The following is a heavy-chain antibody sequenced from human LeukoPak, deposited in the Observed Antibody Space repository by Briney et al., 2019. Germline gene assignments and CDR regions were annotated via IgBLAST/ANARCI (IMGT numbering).Heavy chain of an antibody. J-gene: IGHJ4*02. CDR1: GYSFSSGYY. Sequence: PSETLSLTCAVSGYSFSSGYYWGWIRQPPGKGLEWIGSIYHSGSTYYNPSLKSPVTISIDTSKNQFSLKLSSVTAADTAVYYCASRRIQLDVDYWGQGTLVTVSS. V-gene: IGHV4-38-2*01. CDR2: IYHSGST. CDR3: ASRRIQLDVDY. D-gene: IGHD5-18*01.